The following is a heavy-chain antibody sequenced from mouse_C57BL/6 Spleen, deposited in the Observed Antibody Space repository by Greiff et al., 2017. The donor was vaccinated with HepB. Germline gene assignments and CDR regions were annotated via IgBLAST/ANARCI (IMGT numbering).Heavy chain of an antibody. Sequence: EVQLQQSGAELVRPGASVKLSCTASGFNIKDDYMHWVKQRPEQGLEWIGWIDPENGDTEYASKFQGKATITADTSSNTAYLQLSSLTSEDTAVYYCTTGYGSSYGWFAYWGQGTLVTVSA. D-gene: IGHD1-1*01. J-gene: IGHJ3*01. CDR3: TTGYGSSYGWFAY. V-gene: IGHV14-4*01. CDR1: GFNIKDDY. CDR2: IDPENGDT.